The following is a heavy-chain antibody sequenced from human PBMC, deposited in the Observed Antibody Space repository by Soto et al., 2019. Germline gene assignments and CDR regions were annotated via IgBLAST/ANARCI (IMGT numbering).Heavy chain of an antibody. CDR3: ASGLTLYSSSPGSY. V-gene: IGHV1-69*01. Sequence: QVQLVQSGAEVKKPGSSVKVSCKASGGTFSSYAISWVRQAPGQGLEWMGGIITIFGTANYAQKFQGRVTITADESTSTAYMELSSLSSEDTAVYYCASGLTLYSSSPGSYWGQGTLVTVSS. CDR2: IITIFGTA. J-gene: IGHJ4*02. D-gene: IGHD6-6*01. CDR1: GGTFSSYA.